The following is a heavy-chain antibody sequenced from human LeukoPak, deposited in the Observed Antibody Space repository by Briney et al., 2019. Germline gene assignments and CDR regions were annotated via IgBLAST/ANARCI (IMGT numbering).Heavy chain of an antibody. CDR1: GGTFSSYA. V-gene: IGHV1-69*04. Sequence: SVKVSCKASGGTFSSYAISWVRQAPGQVLGWMGRIIPILGIANYAQKFQGRVTITADKSTSTAYMELSSLRSEDTAVYYCARDASSYYYDRSGYYIYWGQGTLVTVSS. J-gene: IGHJ4*02. CDR3: ARDASSYYYDRSGYYIY. CDR2: IIPILGIA. D-gene: IGHD3-22*01.